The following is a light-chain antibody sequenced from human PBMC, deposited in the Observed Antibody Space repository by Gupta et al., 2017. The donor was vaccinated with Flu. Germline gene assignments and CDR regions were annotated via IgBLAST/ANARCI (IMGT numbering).Light chain of an antibody. Sequence: DIVMTQSPLSLPVTPGEPASISCRSSQSLLHSNGYNYLDWYLQKPGQCPHLLIYLGSHRASGVPDRFSGSGSGTDFTLKISRVETEDFGVYYCMQALQTPRYTFGQGTKLEIK. CDR3: MQALQTPRYT. CDR2: LGS. J-gene: IGKJ2*01. V-gene: IGKV2-28*01. CDR1: QSLLHSNGYNY.